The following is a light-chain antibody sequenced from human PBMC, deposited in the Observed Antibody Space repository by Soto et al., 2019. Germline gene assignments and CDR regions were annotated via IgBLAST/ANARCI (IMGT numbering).Light chain of an antibody. Sequence: EIVLTQSPATVSLSPGERVTLSCRASQYVNIYLAWYQQKPGQAPRLLIYDASNRATGVPARFSGSGSGTDFTLTISSLESEDFAVYYCQQRANWQLTFGGGTKVEIK. V-gene: IGKV3-11*01. J-gene: IGKJ4*01. CDR2: DAS. CDR3: QQRANWQLT. CDR1: QYVNIY.